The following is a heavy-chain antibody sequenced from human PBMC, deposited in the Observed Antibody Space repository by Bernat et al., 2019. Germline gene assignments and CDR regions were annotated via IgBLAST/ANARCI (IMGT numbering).Heavy chain of an antibody. Sequence: EVQLVESGGGLVQPGESLRLSCAASAFTFSSYEMTWVRQAPGKGLEWIAYISSSGSNIYYADSVKSRFTISRDNAKNSLYLQMNSLRVEDTAVYYCTRGRCSGGSCYADYWGQGTLVTVSS. D-gene: IGHD2-15*01. J-gene: IGHJ4*02. CDR3: TRGRCSGGSCYADY. V-gene: IGHV3-48*03. CDR1: AFTFSSYE. CDR2: ISSSGSNI.